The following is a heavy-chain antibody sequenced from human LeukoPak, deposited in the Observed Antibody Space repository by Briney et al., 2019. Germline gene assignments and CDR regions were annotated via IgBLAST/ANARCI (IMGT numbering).Heavy chain of an antibody. D-gene: IGHD3-22*01. V-gene: IGHV3-33*01. CDR2: IWYDGSKK. CDR1: GSTFTNFG. J-gene: IGHJ4*02. Sequence: GGSLRLSCAASGSTFTNFGLHWVRQAPGKGLEWVAVIWYDGSKKYYADSVKGRFTISRDNSKNTLYLQMNSLRADDTSVYYCARDYYDRSGYFYFDSWGQGTLVTVSS. CDR3: ARDYYDRSGYFYFDS.